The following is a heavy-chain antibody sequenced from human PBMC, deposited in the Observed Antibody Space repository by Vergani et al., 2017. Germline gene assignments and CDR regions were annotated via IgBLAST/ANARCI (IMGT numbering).Heavy chain of an antibody. J-gene: IGHJ5*02. Sequence: VQLVQSGAEVRKPGASVTVSCTASAYIFTNYYIHWLRQAPGQAFEWMGILNPTTGHTTSAQKFMGRVDMTRDPSTDTSTRTVQMTLSSLRAEDTAVYYCARSIGYCAGATCRAYYFDHWGQGTRVTVSS. V-gene: IGHV1-46*01. D-gene: IGHD2-21*01. CDR1: AYIFTNYY. CDR2: LNPTTGHT. CDR3: ARSIGYCAGATCRAYYFDH.